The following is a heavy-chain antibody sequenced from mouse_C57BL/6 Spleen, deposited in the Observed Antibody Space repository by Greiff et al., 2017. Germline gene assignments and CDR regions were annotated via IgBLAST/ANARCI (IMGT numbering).Heavy chain of an antibody. V-gene: IGHV5-9-1*02. CDR2: ISRGGDYI. CDR1: GFTFSSYA. CDR3: TRVGYGNYFDY. J-gene: IGHJ2*01. D-gene: IGHD2-10*02. Sequence: EVKLVESGEGLVKPGGSLKLSCAASGFTFSSYAMSWVRQTPEQRLEWVAYISRGGDYIYYADTVKGRFTLSRDNSRNTLYLQMSGLKSVDTAMYYCTRVGYGNYFDYWGQGTTLTVSS.